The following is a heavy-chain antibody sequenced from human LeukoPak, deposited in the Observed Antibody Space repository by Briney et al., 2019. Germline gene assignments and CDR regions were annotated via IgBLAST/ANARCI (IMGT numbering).Heavy chain of an antibody. V-gene: IGHV3-23*01. Sequence: GGSLRLSCAASGFTFDDYAMHWVRQAPGKGLEWVSCISGSGGSTYYADSVKGRFTISRDNSKNTLYLQMNSLRAEDTAVYYCAKGHVVVVPAASWGQGTLVTVSS. CDR3: AKGHVVVVPAAS. D-gene: IGHD2-2*01. CDR2: ISGSGGST. J-gene: IGHJ4*02. CDR1: GFTFDDYA.